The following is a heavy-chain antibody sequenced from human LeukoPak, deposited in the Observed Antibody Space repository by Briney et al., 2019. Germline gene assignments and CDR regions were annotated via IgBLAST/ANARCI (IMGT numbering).Heavy chain of an antibody. CDR2: ISYDGSNK. CDR3: AFGELRPY. D-gene: IGHD1-26*01. CDR1: GFTFSSYA. J-gene: IGHJ4*02. Sequence: PGGSLRLSCAASGFTFSSYAMHWVRQAPGKGLEWVAVISYDGSNKYYADSVKGRFTISRDNSKNTLYLQMNSLRAEDTAVYYCAFGELRPYGGKETLVTVS. V-gene: IGHV3-30-3*01.